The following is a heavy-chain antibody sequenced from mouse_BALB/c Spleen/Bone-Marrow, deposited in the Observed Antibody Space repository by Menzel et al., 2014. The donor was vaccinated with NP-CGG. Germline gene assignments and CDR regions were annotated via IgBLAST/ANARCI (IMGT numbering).Heavy chain of an antibody. CDR2: ISNLAYSI. J-gene: IGHJ4*01. V-gene: IGHV5-15*02. Sequence: EVKLVESGGGLVQPGGSRKLSCAASGFTSXDYGMAWVRQAPGKGPEWVAFISNLAYSIYYADTVTGRFTISRENAKNTLYLEMSSLRSEDTAMYYCATIYYGNSYAMDYWGQGTSVTVSS. D-gene: IGHD2-1*01. CDR1: GFTSXDYG. CDR3: ATIYYGNSYAMDY.